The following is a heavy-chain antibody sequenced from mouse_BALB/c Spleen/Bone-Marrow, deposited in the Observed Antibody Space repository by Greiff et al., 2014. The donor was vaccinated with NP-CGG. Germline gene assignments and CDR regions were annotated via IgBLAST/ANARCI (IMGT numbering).Heavy chain of an antibody. D-gene: IGHD2-3*01. CDR3: ARDWDGYYFDY. Sequence: DVQLVESGPGLVKPSQSLSLTCSVTGYSITSGYYWNWIRQFPGNKLEWMGYISYDGSNNYNPSLKNRISITRDTSKNQFFLKLNSVTTEDTATYYCARDWDGYYFDYWGQGTTLTVSS. J-gene: IGHJ2*01. CDR2: ISYDGSN. CDR1: GYSITSGYY. V-gene: IGHV3-6*02.